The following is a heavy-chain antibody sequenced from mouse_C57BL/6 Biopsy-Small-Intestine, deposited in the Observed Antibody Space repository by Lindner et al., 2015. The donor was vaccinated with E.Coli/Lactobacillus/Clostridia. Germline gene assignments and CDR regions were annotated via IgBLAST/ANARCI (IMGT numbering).Heavy chain of an antibody. Sequence: VQLQESGGGLVKPGGSRKLSCAASGFTFSDYGMHWVRQAPEKGLEWVAYISGGNSNIHYADTVKGRFTISRDNAKNTLFLQMTSLRSEDSAMYYCTKGNYDGTDYWGQGTTLTVSS. J-gene: IGHJ2*01. V-gene: IGHV5-17*01. CDR3: TKGNYDGTDY. CDR2: ISGGNSNI. D-gene: IGHD2-1*01. CDR1: GFTFSDYG.